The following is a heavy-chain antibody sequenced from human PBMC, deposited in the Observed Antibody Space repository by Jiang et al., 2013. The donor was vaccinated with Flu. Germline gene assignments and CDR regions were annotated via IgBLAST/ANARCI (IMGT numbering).Heavy chain of an antibody. D-gene: IGHD5-12*01. CDR3: ARPREEWLNDWYFDL. V-gene: IGHV4-59*08. J-gene: IGHJ2*01. Sequence: SGSGLVKPSETLSLTCSISGGHISNYYWSWIRQSPGKGLEWIGYVFYNGNTKYNPSLKSRVTMLVDLSKSQFSLKLKSVTAADTAVYYCARPREEWLNDWYFDLWGRGILVTVSS. CDR2: VFYNGNT. CDR1: GGHISNYY.